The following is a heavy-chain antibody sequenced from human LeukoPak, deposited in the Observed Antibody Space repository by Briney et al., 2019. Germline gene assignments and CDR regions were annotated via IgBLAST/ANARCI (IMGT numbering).Heavy chain of an antibody. CDR1: GGSISSGSYY. Sequence: SETLSLTCTVSGGSISSGSYYWSWIRQPAGKGLEWIGRIYTSGSTNYNPSLKSRVTISVDTSKNQLSLNLKSVTAADTAVYYCARDRDVDDFDSWGHGTLVTVSS. V-gene: IGHV4-61*02. D-gene: IGHD2-15*01. CDR3: ARDRDVDDFDS. J-gene: IGHJ4*01. CDR2: IYTSGST.